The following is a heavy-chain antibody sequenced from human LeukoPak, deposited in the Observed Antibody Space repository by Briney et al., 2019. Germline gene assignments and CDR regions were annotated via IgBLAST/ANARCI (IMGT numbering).Heavy chain of an antibody. CDR1: GGSISTYY. CDR2: IYYSGST. Sequence: PSETLSLTCTVSGGSISTYYWSWIRQSPGKGVEWIGSIYYSGSTNYNPSLKIRVTISVGTTKNQFSLELSSVTAADTAVYYCAVNLTRHTFDIWGQGTMVTVSS. D-gene: IGHD1-1*01. CDR3: AVNLTRHTFDI. J-gene: IGHJ3*02. V-gene: IGHV4-59*08.